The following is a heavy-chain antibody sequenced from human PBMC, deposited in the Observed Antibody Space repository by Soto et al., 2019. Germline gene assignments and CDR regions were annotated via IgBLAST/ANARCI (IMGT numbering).Heavy chain of an antibody. CDR2: ISYDGSNK. J-gene: IGHJ4*02. V-gene: IGHV3-30*18. CDR1: GFTFSSYG. Sequence: RLSCAASGFTFSSYGMHWVRQAPGKGLEWVAVISYDGSNKYYADSVKGRFTISRDNSKNTLYLQMNSLRAEDTAVYYCAKPLDFWSGPDYWGQGTLVTVSS. CDR3: AKPLDFWSGPDY. D-gene: IGHD3-3*01.